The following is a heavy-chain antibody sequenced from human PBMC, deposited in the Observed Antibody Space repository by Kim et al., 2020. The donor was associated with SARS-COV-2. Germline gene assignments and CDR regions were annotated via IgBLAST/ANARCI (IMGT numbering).Heavy chain of an antibody. J-gene: IGHJ6*01. CDR3: ASARAGDRADYSGVDF. Sequence: GGSLRLSCAASGFTFRDYCMPWVRQAPGKGLEWVAHIRRDGNERYYADSVKGRFTVSRDNSKNTLSLQMNSLRAEDTAVYYCASARAGDRADYSGVDFWG. V-gene: IGHV3-33*01. D-gene: IGHD2-21*02. CDR2: IRRDGNER. CDR1: GFTFRDYC.